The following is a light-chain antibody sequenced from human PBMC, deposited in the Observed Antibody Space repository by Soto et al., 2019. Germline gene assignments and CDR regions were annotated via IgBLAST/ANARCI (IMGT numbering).Light chain of an antibody. Sequence: IQMTQSPSTLSSSVGDRVTITCRASQSIRGWLAWYQQKPEKAPRLLIYDASNLESGVPSRFSGSGSGTDFTLTISSLQPEDFATYFCQQSYSRPRTFGQGTKVDIK. V-gene: IGKV1-39*01. J-gene: IGKJ1*01. CDR1: QSIRGW. CDR2: DAS. CDR3: QQSYSRPRT.